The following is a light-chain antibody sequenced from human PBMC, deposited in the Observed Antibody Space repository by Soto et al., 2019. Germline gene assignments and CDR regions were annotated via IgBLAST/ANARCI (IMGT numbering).Light chain of an antibody. CDR1: SSDVGAYNL. CDR2: EVT. V-gene: IGLV2-23*02. J-gene: IGLJ3*02. CDR3: CCYAGSRTIV. Sequence: QSVLTQPASVSGSPGQSITVSCTGTSSDVGAYNLVSWYQQYPGKDPRLIIYEVTNRPSGISHRFSGSKSDNTASLTISGLRAEDEADSHCCCYAGSRTIVFGGGTKLTVL.